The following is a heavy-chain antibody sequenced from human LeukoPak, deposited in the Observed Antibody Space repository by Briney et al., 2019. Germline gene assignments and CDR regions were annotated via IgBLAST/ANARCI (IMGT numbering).Heavy chain of an antibody. D-gene: IGHD2-2*01. Sequence: GGSLRLSCAASGFTFKNNAMTWVRQAPGKGLEWVSAINGGGDDTEYADSVKGRFTISRANSKNSLYLQMNSLRPEDTAVYYCARCTASCYANAFDVWGQGTLLTVSS. CDR1: GFTFKNNA. J-gene: IGHJ3*01. CDR3: ARCTASCYANAFDV. V-gene: IGHV3-23*01. CDR2: INGGGDDT.